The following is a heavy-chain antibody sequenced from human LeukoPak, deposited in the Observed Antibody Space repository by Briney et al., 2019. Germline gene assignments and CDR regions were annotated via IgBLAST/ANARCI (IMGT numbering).Heavy chain of an antibody. CDR3: AHRRYDLFDY. D-gene: IGHD5-12*01. CDR1: GFSLTTSGVG. V-gene: IGHV2-5*02. Sequence: SGPTLVNPTQTLKLTCTFSGFSLTTSGVGVGWIRQPPGKALEWLALIYWDDDKRFSPSPKSRLTLTKDTSKNQVVLTMVNMGPVDTATYYCAHRRYDLFDYWGQGILVTVSS. CDR2: IYWDDDK. J-gene: IGHJ4*02.